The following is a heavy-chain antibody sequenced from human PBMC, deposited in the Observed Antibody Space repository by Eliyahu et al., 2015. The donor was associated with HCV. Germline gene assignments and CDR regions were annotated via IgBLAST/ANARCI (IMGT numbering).Heavy chain of an antibody. CDR1: GFPVSTNY. CDR2: LYSGGDT. Sequence: EEQVVESGGGLIQPGGSLRLSCAASGFPVSTNYMTWVRQAPGKGLQWVSVLYSGGDTYYADSVKGRFTISRDNSQNTLYLQMNSLRVDDTAVYYCARGDLAYYGLDVWGQGTTVTVSS. V-gene: IGHV3-53*01. CDR3: ARGDLAYYGLDV. J-gene: IGHJ6*02.